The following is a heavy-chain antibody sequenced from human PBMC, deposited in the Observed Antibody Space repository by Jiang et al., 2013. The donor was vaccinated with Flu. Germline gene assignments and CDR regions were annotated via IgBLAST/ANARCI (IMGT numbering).Heavy chain of an antibody. Sequence: SGAEVKKPGSSVKVSCKASGGTFSSYAFSWVRQAPGQGLEWMGGIIPIFGKVNYAQKFQGRVTINADESGSTAYMELSSLRSEDTATYYCARAIGGYSYGYVAYWGQGTLVTVSS. J-gene: IGHJ4*02. D-gene: IGHD5-18*01. CDR2: IIPIFGKV. V-gene: IGHV1-69*01. CDR3: ARAIGGYSYGYVAY. CDR1: GGTFSSYA.